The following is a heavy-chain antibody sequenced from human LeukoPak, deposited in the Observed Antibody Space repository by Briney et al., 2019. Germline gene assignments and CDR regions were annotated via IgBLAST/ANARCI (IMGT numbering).Heavy chain of an antibody. Sequence: SETLSLTCTVSGASISSSCWSWIRQSPGRGLEWIGYIYYSGSTNYNPSLKSRVTISIDTSKNQFSLKLSSVTAADTAVYYCARQGKTGTFDYWGQGTLVTVSS. CDR2: IYYSGST. J-gene: IGHJ4*02. CDR3: ARQGKTGTFDY. CDR1: GASISSSC. D-gene: IGHD1-1*01. V-gene: IGHV4-59*08.